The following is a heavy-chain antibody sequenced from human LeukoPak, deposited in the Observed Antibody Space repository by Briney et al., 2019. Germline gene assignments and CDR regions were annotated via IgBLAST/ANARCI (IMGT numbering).Heavy chain of an antibody. CDR3: ARETGTPGFYAFDI. CDR1: GYTFTSYY. D-gene: IGHD1-1*01. CDR2: INPSGGST. J-gene: IGHJ3*02. Sequence: ASVKVSCKASGYTFTSYYMHWVRQAPGQGLEWTGIINPSGGSTTYAQMFQGRVTMTRDTSTSTVYMELRSLRSEDTAVYYCARETGTPGFYAFDIWGQGTMVTVSS. V-gene: IGHV1-46*01.